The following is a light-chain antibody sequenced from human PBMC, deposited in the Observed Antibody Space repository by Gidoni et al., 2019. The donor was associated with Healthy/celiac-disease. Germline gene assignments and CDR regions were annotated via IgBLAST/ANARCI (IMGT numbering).Light chain of an antibody. CDR2: EVS. CDR1: SSDVGGYNY. J-gene: IGLJ2*01. V-gene: IGLV2-8*01. CDR3: SSYAGSNNLV. Sequence: QSALTQPPPASGSPGQSVTISCTGTSSDVGGYNYVSWYQQHPGKAPKLMIYEVSKRPSGVPDRCSGSKSGNTASLTVSGLQAEDEADYYCSSYAGSNNLVFGGGTKLTVL.